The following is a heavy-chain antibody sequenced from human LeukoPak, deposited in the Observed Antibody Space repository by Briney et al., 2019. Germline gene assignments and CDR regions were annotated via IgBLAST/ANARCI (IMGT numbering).Heavy chain of an antibody. J-gene: IGHJ5*02. V-gene: IGHV4-34*01. D-gene: IGHD3-3*01. Sequence: SETLSLTCAVYGGSFSGYYWSWVRQPPGKGGEWVGEINHSGSTNYNPSLKSRVTISVDTSKNQFSLKLSSVTAADTAVYYCARGVAYYDFWSGYYRSWFDPWGQGTLVTVSS. CDR1: GGSFSGYY. CDR2: INHSGST. CDR3: ARGVAYYDFWSGYYRSWFDP.